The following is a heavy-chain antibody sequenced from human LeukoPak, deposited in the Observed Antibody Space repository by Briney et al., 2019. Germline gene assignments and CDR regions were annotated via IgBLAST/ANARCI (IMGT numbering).Heavy chain of an antibody. J-gene: IGHJ4*02. CDR2: IYHSGST. V-gene: IGHV4-39*01. Sequence: PSETLSLTCTVSGGSISSSFYYWGWIRQPPGKGLEWIGSIYHSGSTYYNPSLKSRVTISVDTSRNQFSLNLSSVTAADTAVYYCARAYYSSSVDYWGQGTLVTVSS. CDR3: ARAYYSSSVDY. CDR1: GGSISSSFYY. D-gene: IGHD6-6*01.